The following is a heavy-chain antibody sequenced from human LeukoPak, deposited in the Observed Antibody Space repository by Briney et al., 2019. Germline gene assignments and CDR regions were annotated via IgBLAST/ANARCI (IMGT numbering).Heavy chain of an antibody. D-gene: IGHD3-10*01. J-gene: IGHJ4*02. CDR3: ARADYGSGSYFDY. V-gene: IGHV3-53*01. CDR1: GFTVSSNY. Sequence: PGGSLRLSCAASGFTVSSNYMSWVRRAPGKGLEWVSVIYSGGSTDYADSVKGRFAISRDNSKNMLYLQLNSLRAEDTAVYYCARADYGSGSYFDYWGQGTLVTVSS. CDR2: IYSGGST.